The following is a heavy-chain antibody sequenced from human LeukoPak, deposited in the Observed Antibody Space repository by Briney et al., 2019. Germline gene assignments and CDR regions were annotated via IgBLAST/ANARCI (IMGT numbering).Heavy chain of an antibody. J-gene: IGHJ4*02. CDR3: AKGYCSGGSCYDFLDY. V-gene: IGHV3-43*01. CDR1: GFTFDDYT. CDR2: ISWDGGST. D-gene: IGHD2-15*01. Sequence: PGGSLRLSCAASGFTFDDYTMHWVRQAPGKGLEWVSLISWDGGSTYYADSVKGRFTISRDNSKNSLYLQMNSLRTEDIALYYCAKGYCSGGSCYDFLDYWGQGTLVTVSS.